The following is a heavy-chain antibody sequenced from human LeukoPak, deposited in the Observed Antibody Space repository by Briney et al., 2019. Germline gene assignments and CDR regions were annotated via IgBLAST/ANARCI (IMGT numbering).Heavy chain of an antibody. J-gene: IGHJ5*02. V-gene: IGHV1-2*02. CDR1: GYTFTGYY. CDR2: INPNSGGT. Sequence: ASVKVSCKASGYTFTGYYMHWVRQAPGQGLEWMGWINPNSGGTNYAQKFQGRVTMTRDTSISTAYMELSRLRSDDTAVYYCASAGRRQHARHWFDPGGQGTLVTVSS. CDR3: ASAGRRQHARHWFDP. D-gene: IGHD1-1*01.